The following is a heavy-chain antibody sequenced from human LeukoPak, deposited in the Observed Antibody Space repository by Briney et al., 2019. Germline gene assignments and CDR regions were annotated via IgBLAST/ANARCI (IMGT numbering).Heavy chain of an antibody. V-gene: IGHV3-11*01. CDR1: GSTFSDHY. D-gene: IGHD3-16*01. CDR3: ARGHYGLDY. J-gene: IGHJ4*02. CDR2: ISRSGTDI. Sequence: GGSLRLSCAASGSTFSDHYLTWIRQAPGKGLEWVSYISRSGTDIYHGDSVKGRFTISRDNAKNSLFLQMHSLTAGDTAVYYCARGHYGLDYWGQGTLVTVSS.